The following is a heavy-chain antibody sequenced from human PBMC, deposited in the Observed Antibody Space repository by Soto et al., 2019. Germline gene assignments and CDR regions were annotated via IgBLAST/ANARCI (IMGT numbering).Heavy chain of an antibody. V-gene: IGHV3-11*01. J-gene: IGHJ5*02. Sequence: ESGGGLVKPGGSLRLSCAASGFTFSDYYMSWIRQAPGKGLEWVSYISSSGSTIYYADSVKGRFTISRDNAKNSLYLQMNRLRAEDTAVYYCARVRYYGSGSSINWFDPWGQGTLVTVSS. CDR3: ARVRYYGSGSSINWFDP. CDR1: GFTFSDYY. D-gene: IGHD3-10*01. CDR2: ISSSGSTI.